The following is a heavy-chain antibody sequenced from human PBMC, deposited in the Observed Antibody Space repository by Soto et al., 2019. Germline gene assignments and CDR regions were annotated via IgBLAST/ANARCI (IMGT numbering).Heavy chain of an antibody. V-gene: IGHV3-33*01. D-gene: IGHD2-15*01. J-gene: IGHJ5*02. CDR3: ARGGVVVVAAGQYNWFDP. Sequence: QVQLVESGGGVVQPGRSLRLSCAASGFTFSSYGMHWVRQAPGKGLEWVAVIWYDGSNKYYADSVKGRFTISRDNSKNTLYLQMNSLRAEDTAVYYCARGGVVVVAAGQYNWFDPWGQGTLVTVSS. CDR2: IWYDGSNK. CDR1: GFTFSSYG.